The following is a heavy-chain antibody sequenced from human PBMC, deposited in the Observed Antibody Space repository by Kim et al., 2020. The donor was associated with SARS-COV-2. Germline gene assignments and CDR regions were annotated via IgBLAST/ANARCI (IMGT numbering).Heavy chain of an antibody. CDR3: ARQMGGGNGGFDY. D-gene: IGHD2-15*01. J-gene: IGHJ4*02. Sequence: SETLSLTCTVSGGSISSYYWSWIRQPPGKGLEWIGYIYYSGSTNYNPSLKSRVTISVDTSKNQFSLKLSSVTAADTAVYYCARQMGGGNGGFDYWGQGTLVTVSS. CDR1: GGSISSYY. CDR2: IYYSGST. V-gene: IGHV4-59*08.